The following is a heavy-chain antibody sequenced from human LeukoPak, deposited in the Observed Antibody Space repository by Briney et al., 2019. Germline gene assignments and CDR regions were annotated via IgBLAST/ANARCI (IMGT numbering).Heavy chain of an antibody. J-gene: IGHJ6*03. D-gene: IGHD3-10*01. Sequence: SETLSLTCIVSSDSISSYYWSWIRQPPGKGLQWIGYIYYTGNANYNPSLKSRVTISVDTSKNQFSLKLSSVTAADTAVYYCARQNYGSYYYYMDVWGKGTTVTISS. V-gene: IGHV4-59*01. CDR2: IYYTGNA. CDR3: ARQNYGSYYYYMDV. CDR1: SDSISSYY.